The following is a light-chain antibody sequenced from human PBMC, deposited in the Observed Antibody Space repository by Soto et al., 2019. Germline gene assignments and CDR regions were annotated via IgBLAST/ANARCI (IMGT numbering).Light chain of an antibody. V-gene: IGLV2-23*03. CDR1: SGDFGGYNL. Sequence: QSALTQPASVSGSPGQSIIISCTGLSGDFGGYNLVAWYKHHPGKAPKLILYQGRERPLETSYRFSGSRSGNTASLTISGLQAEDEADYYCCSYVPSTSFHVLFGGGTKLTVL. J-gene: IGLJ2*01. CDR3: CSYVPSTSFHVL. CDR2: QGR.